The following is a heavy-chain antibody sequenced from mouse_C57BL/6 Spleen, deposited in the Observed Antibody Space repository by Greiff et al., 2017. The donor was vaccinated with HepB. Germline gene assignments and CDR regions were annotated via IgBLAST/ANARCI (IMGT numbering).Heavy chain of an antibody. CDR2: IDPEDGDT. D-gene: IGHD1-1*01. CDR3: TTPSTVVAPRYFDV. V-gene: IGHV14-1*01. J-gene: IGHJ1*03. CDR1: GFNIKDYY. Sequence: EVKLQESGAELVRPGASVKLSCTASGFNIKDYYMHWVKQRPEQGLEWIGRIDPEDGDTEYAPKFQGKATMTADTSSNTAYLQLSSLTSEDTAVYYCTTPSTVVAPRYFDVWGTGTTVTVSS.